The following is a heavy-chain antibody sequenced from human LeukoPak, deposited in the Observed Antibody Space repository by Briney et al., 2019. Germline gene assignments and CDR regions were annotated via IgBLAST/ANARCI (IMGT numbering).Heavy chain of an antibody. J-gene: IGHJ4*02. CDR2: ISYDGSNK. Sequence: PGGSLRLSCAASGFTFSSYAMHWVRQAPGKGLEWVAVISYDGSNKYYADSVKGRFTISRDNSKNTLYLQMNSLRAEDTAVYYCAREAFYYDSSGYYSPDYWGQGTLVTVSS. CDR3: AREAFYYDSSGYYSPDY. CDR1: GFTFSSYA. D-gene: IGHD3-22*01. V-gene: IGHV3-30*04.